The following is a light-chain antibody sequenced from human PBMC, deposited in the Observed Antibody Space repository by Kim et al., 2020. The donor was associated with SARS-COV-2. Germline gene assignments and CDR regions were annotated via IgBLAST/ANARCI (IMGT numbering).Light chain of an antibody. V-gene: IGLV2-23*02. Sequence: QSNNITCTGTSSEVGSYNLVSWYQQHPGKAPTLMIYEVSKRPSGVSNRFSGSKSGNTASLTISGLQAEDEADYYCCSYAGSSTSVVFGGGTQLTVL. J-gene: IGLJ2*01. CDR2: EVS. CDR3: CSYAGSSTSVV. CDR1: SSEVGSYNL.